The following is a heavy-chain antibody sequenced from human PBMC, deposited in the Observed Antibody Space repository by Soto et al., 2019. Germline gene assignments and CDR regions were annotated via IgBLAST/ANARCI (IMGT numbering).Heavy chain of an antibody. Sequence: GGSLRLSCAASGFTFSSYAMSWVRQAPGKGLEWVSGIDGSGRNTYYADSVKGRFTISRDNSKNTLSVQMNGLRVEDTALYYCAKDGGSVCSGGTCYFQAPDYWGQGTLVTVSS. J-gene: IGHJ4*02. V-gene: IGHV3-23*01. CDR2: IDGSGRNT. D-gene: IGHD2-15*01. CDR3: AKDGGSVCSGGTCYFQAPDY. CDR1: GFTFSSYA.